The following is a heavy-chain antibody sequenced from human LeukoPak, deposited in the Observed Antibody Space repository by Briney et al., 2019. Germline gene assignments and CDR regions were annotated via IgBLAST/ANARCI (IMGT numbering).Heavy chain of an antibody. D-gene: IGHD6-13*01. CDR2: INPNSGGT. V-gene: IGHV1-2*02. CDR3: ATQATSSWHFS. J-gene: IGHJ5*02. Sequence: GASVKVSCKASGYTFTGYYMHWVRQAPGQGPEWMGWINPNSGGTNYAQKFQGRVTMTRDTSLSTVYMELSRLRSDDTAVYYCATQATSSWHFSWGQGTLVTVSS. CDR1: GYTFTGYY.